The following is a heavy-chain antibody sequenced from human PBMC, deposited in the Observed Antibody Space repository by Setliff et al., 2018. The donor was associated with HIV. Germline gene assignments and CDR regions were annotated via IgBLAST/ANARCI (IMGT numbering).Heavy chain of an antibody. Sequence: GESLKISCVASGFTFSDYYMTWIRQAPGKGLEWVSYITSSGNTVYYADSVKGRFTISRDNAKNSLYLQMNSLRAEDTAVYYCARDKHIVVVTANPTAGYWGQGTLVTVSS. CDR3: ARDKHIVVVTANPTAGY. D-gene: IGHD2-21*02. CDR2: ITSSGNTV. V-gene: IGHV3-11*04. CDR1: GFTFSDYY. J-gene: IGHJ4*02.